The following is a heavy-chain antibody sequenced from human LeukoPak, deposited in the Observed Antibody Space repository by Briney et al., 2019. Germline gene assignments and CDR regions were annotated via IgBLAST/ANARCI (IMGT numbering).Heavy chain of an antibody. V-gene: IGHV4-4*07. Sequence: SETLSLTCTVPGGSISSYYWSWIRQPAGKGLEWIGRIYTSGSTNYNPSLKSRVTMSVDTSKNQFSLKLSSVTAADTAVYYCARHGAVVGGGSVSYYFDYWGQGTLVTVSS. CDR1: GGSISSYY. D-gene: IGHD1-26*01. CDR2: IYTSGST. CDR3: ARHGAVVGGGSVSYYFDY. J-gene: IGHJ4*02.